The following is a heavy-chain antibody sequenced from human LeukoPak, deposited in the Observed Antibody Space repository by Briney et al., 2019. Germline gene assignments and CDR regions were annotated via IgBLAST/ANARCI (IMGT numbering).Heavy chain of an antibody. Sequence: ASVKVSCKASGYTFTGYYMHWVRQAPGQGLECRGWINPNSGGTNYAQKFQGRVTMTRDTSISTAYIELSRLRSDDTAVYYCARGGDTAMPHPFDYWGQGTLVTVSS. J-gene: IGHJ4*02. CDR1: GYTFTGYY. CDR2: INPNSGGT. CDR3: ARGGDTAMPHPFDY. D-gene: IGHD5-18*01. V-gene: IGHV1-2*02.